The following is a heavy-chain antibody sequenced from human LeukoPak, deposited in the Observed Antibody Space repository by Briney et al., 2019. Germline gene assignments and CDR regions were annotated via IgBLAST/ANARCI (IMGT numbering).Heavy chain of an antibody. CDR2: ISGSGGST. V-gene: IGHV3-23*01. CDR3: AGRPYCSSTSCPTRRNYYYYYGMDV. Sequence: GGSLRLSCAASGFTFSSYAMSWVRQAPGKGLEWVSAISGSGGSTYYADSVKGRFTISRDNSKNTLYLQMNSLRAEDTAVYYCAGRPYCSSTSCPTRRNYYYYYGMDVWGQGATVTVSS. D-gene: IGHD2-2*01. J-gene: IGHJ6*02. CDR1: GFTFSSYA.